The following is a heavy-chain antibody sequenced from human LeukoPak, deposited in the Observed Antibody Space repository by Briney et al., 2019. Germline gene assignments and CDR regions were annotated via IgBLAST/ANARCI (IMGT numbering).Heavy chain of an antibody. CDR1: GFPLSNYV. D-gene: IGHD3-10*01. CDR3: ARRLGGSGSSAYTMDV. J-gene: IGHJ6*02. CDR2: ISESGGRT. V-gene: IGHV3-23*01. Sequence: GGSLRLSCAASGFPLSNYVMRWVRQAPGKGLEWVSTISESGGRTYYGDSVKGRFTISRDNSKNTLYLQMNSLRAEDTAVYYCARRLGGSGSSAYTMDVWGQGTTVTVSS.